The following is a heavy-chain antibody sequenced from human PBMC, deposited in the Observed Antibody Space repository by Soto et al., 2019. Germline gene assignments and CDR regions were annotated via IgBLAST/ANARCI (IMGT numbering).Heavy chain of an antibody. CDR3: AKLGVRGVSPY. CDR1: GFTFSSYA. J-gene: IGHJ4*02. V-gene: IGHV3-23*01. CDR2: ISGSGGST. D-gene: IGHD3-10*01. Sequence: EVQLLESGGGLVQPGGSLRLSCAASGFTFSSYAMSWVRQAPGKGLEWVSAISGSGGSTYYADSVKGRFTISRDNSKNSLDLQMNTLSAEDTAVYYCAKLGVRGVSPYWGQGTLVTVSS.